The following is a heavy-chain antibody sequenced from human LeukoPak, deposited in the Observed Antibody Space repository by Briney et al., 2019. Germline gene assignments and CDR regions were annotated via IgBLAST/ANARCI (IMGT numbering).Heavy chain of an antibody. CDR1: GYSFTSYW. Sequence: GESLKISCKGSGYSFTSYWISWVRQMPGKGLEWMGRIDPSDSYTNYSPSFQGHVTISADKSISTAYLQWSNLKASDTAMYYCAREYSSSSGNYYYGMDVWGQGTTVTVSS. V-gene: IGHV5-10-1*01. CDR3: AREYSSSSGNYYYGMDV. J-gene: IGHJ6*02. CDR2: IDPSDSYT. D-gene: IGHD6-6*01.